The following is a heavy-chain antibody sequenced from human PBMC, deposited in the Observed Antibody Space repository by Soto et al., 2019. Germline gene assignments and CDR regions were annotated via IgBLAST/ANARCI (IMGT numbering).Heavy chain of an antibody. D-gene: IGHD2-8*02. CDR2: INPDKGNT. V-gene: IGHV1-3*01. J-gene: IGHJ3*01. Sequence: QVQLVQSGAEVRKPGASVNISCRASGVRFIDNLINWVRQAPGQSLEWMGWINPDKGNTRYSQTFQGRVTISRHSSASIAYVEVSDLTSEDTAVYYCARDILSVGPRANDAFDVWGQGTMVTVSP. CDR3: ARDILSVGPRANDAFDV. CDR1: GVRFIDNL.